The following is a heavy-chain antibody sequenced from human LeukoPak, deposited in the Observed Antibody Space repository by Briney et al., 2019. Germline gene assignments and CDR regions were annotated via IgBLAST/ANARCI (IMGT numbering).Heavy chain of an antibody. CDR2: ISYDGSNK. J-gene: IGHJ4*02. CDR3: AANLYGDYVDLPGY. Sequence: PGGSLRLSCAASGFTFSSYGMHWVRQAPGKGLEWVAVISYDGSNKYYADSVKGRFTISRDNSKNTLYLQMNSLRAEDTAVYYCAANLYGDYVDLPGYWGQGTLVTVSS. V-gene: IGHV3-30*03. D-gene: IGHD4-17*01. CDR1: GFTFSSYG.